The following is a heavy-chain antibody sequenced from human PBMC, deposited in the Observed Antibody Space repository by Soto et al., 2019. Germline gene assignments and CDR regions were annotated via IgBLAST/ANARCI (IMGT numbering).Heavy chain of an antibody. D-gene: IGHD6-6*01. J-gene: IGHJ5*02. Sequence: AVKVSCKASGGTFSSYAISWVRQAPGQGLEWMGGIIPIFGTANYAQKFQGRVTITADESTSTAYMELSSLRSEDTAVYYCARGIAARGGNWFDPWGQGTLVTVSS. CDR1: GGTFSSYA. CDR2: IIPIFGTA. V-gene: IGHV1-69*13. CDR3: ARGIAARGGNWFDP.